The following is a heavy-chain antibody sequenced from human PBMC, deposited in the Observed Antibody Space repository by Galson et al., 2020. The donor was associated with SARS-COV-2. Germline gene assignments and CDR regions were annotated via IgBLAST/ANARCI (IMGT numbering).Heavy chain of an antibody. CDR3: AGYDFWTALDS. J-gene: IGHJ4*02. CDR1: GASVTGTTYY. D-gene: IGHD3-3*01. V-gene: IGHV4-61*09. Sequence: SETLSLTCTVSGASVTGTTYYWNWIRQPAGNGLEWIGHIYSSGSANYNPSLKSRATISVDTSKSHFSLELSSVTAADTAVYYCAGYDFWTALDSWGQGTRVTVSS. CDR2: IYSSGSA.